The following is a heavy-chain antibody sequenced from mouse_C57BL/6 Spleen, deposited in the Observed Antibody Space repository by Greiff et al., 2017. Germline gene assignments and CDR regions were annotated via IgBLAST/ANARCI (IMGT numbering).Heavy chain of an antibody. V-gene: IGHV14-4*01. CDR1: GFNIKDDY. CDR2: IDPENGDT. D-gene: IGHD2-5*01. J-gene: IGHJ2*01. CDR3: TTGSNYGGNFDY. Sequence: VQLKQSGAELVRPGASVKLSCTASGFNIKDDYMHWVKQRPEQGLEWIGWIDPENGDTEYASKFQGKATITADTSSNTAYLQLSSLTSEDTAVYYCTTGSNYGGNFDYWGQGTTLTVSS.